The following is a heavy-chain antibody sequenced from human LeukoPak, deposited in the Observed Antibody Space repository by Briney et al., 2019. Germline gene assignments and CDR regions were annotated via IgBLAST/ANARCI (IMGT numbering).Heavy chain of an antibody. CDR2: IKQDGSEK. D-gene: IGHD2-2*01. V-gene: IGHV3-7*01. CDR3: ARDRRVGYCSSSSCQGGYNYFDP. J-gene: IGHJ5*02. CDR1: GFTFSTYW. Sequence: PGGSLRLSCAASGFTFSTYWMNWVRQAPGKGLEWVANIKQDGSEKSYVDSVKGRCTISRDNANNSLYLQLTSLRAEDTAIYYCARDRRVGYCSSSSCQGGYNYFDPWGQGTLVTVSS.